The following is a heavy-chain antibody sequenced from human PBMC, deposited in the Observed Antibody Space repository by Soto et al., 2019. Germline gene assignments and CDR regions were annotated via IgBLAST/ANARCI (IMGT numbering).Heavy chain of an antibody. V-gene: IGHV3-64*01. CDR3: ARKAQLVVPATAPLRPISYYYYYYMDV. CDR2: ISSNGGST. Sequence: GGSLRLSCAASGFTFSSYAKHWVRQAPGKGLEYVSAISSNGGSTYYANSVKGRFTISRDNSKNTLYLQMGSLRAEDMAVYYCARKAQLVVPATAPLRPISYYYYYYMDVWGKGTTVTVSS. CDR1: GFTFSSYA. J-gene: IGHJ6*03. D-gene: IGHD2-2*01.